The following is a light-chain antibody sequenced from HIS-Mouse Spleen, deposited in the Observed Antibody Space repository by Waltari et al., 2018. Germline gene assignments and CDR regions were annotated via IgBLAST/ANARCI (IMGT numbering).Light chain of an antibody. CDR2: KGS. CDR1: AVPNHK. J-gene: IGLJ3*02. CDR3: QSADSSGTYWV. Sequence: SYELTQLPSVSVSPGQTARITCQGYAVPNHKAYLYQQKPGQAPVLVIYKGSERPSGIPERFSGSSSGTTVTLTISGVQAEDEADYYCQSADSSGTYWVFGGGTKLTVL. V-gene: IGLV3-25*03.